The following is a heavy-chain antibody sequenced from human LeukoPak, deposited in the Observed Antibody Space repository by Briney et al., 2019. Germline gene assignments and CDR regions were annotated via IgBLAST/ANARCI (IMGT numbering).Heavy chain of an antibody. CDR3: ARASKASAPFDC. D-gene: IGHD3-10*01. V-gene: IGHV3-53*01. CDR1: GFTVSSNY. CDR2: IYSGGST. Sequence: GGPLRLSCAASGFTVSSNYMSWVRQAPGKGLEWVSVIYSGGSTYYADSVKGRFTISRDNSKNTLSLQMNSLRADDTAVYYCARASKASAPFDCWGQGTLVTVSS. J-gene: IGHJ4*02.